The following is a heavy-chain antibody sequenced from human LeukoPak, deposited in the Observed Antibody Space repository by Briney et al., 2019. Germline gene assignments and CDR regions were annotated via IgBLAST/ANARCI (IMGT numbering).Heavy chain of an antibody. CDR1: GYTFTSYD. J-gene: IGHJ5*02. CDR2: MNPNSGNT. Sequence: GASVKVSCKASGYTFTSYDINWVRQATGQGLEWMGWMNPNSGNTGYAQKFQGRVTMTRNTSISTAYMQLSSLRSEDTAVYYCARGRGYSWLNWFDPWGQGTLVTVSS. D-gene: IGHD5-12*01. CDR3: ARGRGYSWLNWFDP. V-gene: IGHV1-8*01.